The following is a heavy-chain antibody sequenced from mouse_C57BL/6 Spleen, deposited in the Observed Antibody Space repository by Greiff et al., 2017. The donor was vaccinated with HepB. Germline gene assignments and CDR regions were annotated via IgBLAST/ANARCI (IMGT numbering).Heavy chain of an antibody. CDR2: IHPNSGST. D-gene: IGHD1-1*01. V-gene: IGHV1-64*01. J-gene: IGHJ2*01. CDR3: AREGIYGRGDC. Sequence: VQLQQPGAELVKPGASVKLSCKASGYTFTSYWMHWVKQRPGQGLEWIGMIHPNSGSTNYNEKFKSKATLTVDKSSSTAYMQLSSLTSEDSAVYYCAREGIYGRGDCWGQGTTLTVSS. CDR1: GYTFTSYW.